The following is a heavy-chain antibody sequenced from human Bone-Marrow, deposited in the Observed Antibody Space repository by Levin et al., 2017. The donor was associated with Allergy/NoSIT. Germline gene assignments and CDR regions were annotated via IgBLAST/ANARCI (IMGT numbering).Heavy chain of an antibody. J-gene: IGHJ3*02. Sequence: RGESLKISCAASGFTFDDHGMTWVRQVPGKGLEWVSTINWNGASTGYTDSVKGRFTISRDNAKNSLYLQLNSLRAEDTAFYYCARVGSPVVIADAFDIWGQGTMVTVSS. CDR1: GFTFDDHG. CDR3: ARVGSPVVIADAFDI. V-gene: IGHV3-20*04. D-gene: IGHD1-26*01. CDR2: INWNGAST.